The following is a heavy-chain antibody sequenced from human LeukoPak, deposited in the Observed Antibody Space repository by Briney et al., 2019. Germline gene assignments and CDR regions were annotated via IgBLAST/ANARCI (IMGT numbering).Heavy chain of an antibody. V-gene: IGHV1-2*02. J-gene: IGHJ4*02. CDR2: INPNSGGT. CDR1: GYTFTGYY. D-gene: IGHD3-3*01. Sequence: ASVKVSCKASGYTFTGYYMHWVRQAPGQGLEWMGWINPNSGGTNYAQKFQGRVTMTRDTSISTAYMELSRLRSDDTAVYYCARDGRVLRFLEWPQFDYWGQGPLLTVSS. CDR3: ARDGRVLRFLEWPQFDY.